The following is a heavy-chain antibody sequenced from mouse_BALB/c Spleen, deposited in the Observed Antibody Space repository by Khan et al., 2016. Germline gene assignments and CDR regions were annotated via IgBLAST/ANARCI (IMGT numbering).Heavy chain of an antibody. Sequence: VQLKQSGPELMKPGASVKISCKASGYSFTSYYMHWVKQSHGKSLEWIGYIDPFNGGTSYNQNFKGKATLTVDKSSSTAYMHLSSLTSEDSAVYYGASSTQSFYAMDYWGQGTSVTVSS. J-gene: IGHJ4*01. CDR2: IDPFNGGT. CDR1: GYSFTSYY. CDR3: ASSTQSFYAMDY. V-gene: IGHV1S135*01.